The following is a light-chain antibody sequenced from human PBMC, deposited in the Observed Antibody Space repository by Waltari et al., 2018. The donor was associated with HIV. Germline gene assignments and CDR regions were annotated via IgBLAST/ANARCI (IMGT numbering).Light chain of an antibody. Sequence: QSVFTQPPSVSAAPGQKVTISSSGSSSNIGNNYVSWYQQLPGTAPKLLIYDNNKRPSGIPDRFSGSKSGTSATLGITGLQTGDEADYYCGTWDSSLSAEFGGGTKLTVL. V-gene: IGLV1-51*01. CDR2: DNN. J-gene: IGLJ2*01. CDR3: GTWDSSLSAE. CDR1: SSNIGNNY.